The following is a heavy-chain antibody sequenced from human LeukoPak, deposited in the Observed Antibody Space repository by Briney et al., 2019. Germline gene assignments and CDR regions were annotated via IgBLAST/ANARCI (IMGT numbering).Heavy chain of an antibody. J-gene: IGHJ3*02. CDR2: IYSGGST. Sequence: PGGSLRLSCAASGFTVSSNYMSWVRQAPGKGLEWVSVIYSGGSTYYADSVKGRFTISRDNSKNTLYLQMNSLRAEDTAVYYCAREGITIFGVTFGAFDIWGQGTMVTVSS. V-gene: IGHV3-53*01. CDR1: GFTVSSNY. CDR3: AREGITIFGVTFGAFDI. D-gene: IGHD3-3*01.